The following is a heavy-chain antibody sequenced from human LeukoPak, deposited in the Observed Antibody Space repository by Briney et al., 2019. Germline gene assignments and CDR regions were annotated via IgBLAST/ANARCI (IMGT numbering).Heavy chain of an antibody. Sequence: PSETLSLTCTVSGYSISSGYYWGWIRQPPGKGLEWIGSIYHSGSTYYNPSLKSRVTISLDTSKNQFSLKVSSVTAADTAVYYCARMRVTLAIFDYWGQGTLVTVSS. V-gene: IGHV4-38-2*02. CDR1: GYSISSGYY. D-gene: IGHD2-21*01. CDR2: IYHSGST. J-gene: IGHJ4*02. CDR3: ARMRVTLAIFDY.